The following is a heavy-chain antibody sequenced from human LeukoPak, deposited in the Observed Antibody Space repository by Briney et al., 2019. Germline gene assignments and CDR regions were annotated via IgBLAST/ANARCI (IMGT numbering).Heavy chain of an antibody. CDR2: IYHSGII. J-gene: IGHJ4*02. D-gene: IGHD4-11*01. CDR3: ARDLYSNPTGVDF. Sequence: SETLSLTCTVSGYSISSGYFWAWIRQPPGKGLEWIGSIYHSGIIYYNPSLKSPVTISLDTSKNQFSLILTSVTAADTAVYYCARDLYSNPTGVDFWGQGTLVTVSS. CDR1: GYSISSGYF. V-gene: IGHV4-38-2*02.